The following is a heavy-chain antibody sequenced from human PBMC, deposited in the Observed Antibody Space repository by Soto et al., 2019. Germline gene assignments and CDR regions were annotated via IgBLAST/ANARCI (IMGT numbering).Heavy chain of an antibody. CDR1: GYTLTELS. CDR3: ATAKMATVARTFDY. Sequence: QVQLVQSGAEVKKPGASVKVSCEVSGYTLTELSMHWVRQAPGKGLEWMGGFDPEDGETIYAQKFQGRVTMTEDTSTDQAYMELSSLRSEDTAVYYCATAKMATVARTFDYWGQGTLVTVSS. J-gene: IGHJ4*02. V-gene: IGHV1-24*01. D-gene: IGHD5-12*01. CDR2: FDPEDGET.